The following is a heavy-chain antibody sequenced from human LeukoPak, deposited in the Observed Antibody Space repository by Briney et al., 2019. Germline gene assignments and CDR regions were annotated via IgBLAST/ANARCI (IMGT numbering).Heavy chain of an antibody. CDR3: ARRGASTAGLDY. D-gene: IGHD2-2*01. CDR2: ISGSSSYI. J-gene: IGHJ4*02. V-gene: IGHV3-21*01. CDR1: GFTFSSYS. Sequence: GGSLRLSCAASGFTFSSYSMNWVRQAPGKGLEWVSSISGSSSYIYYADSVKGRFTISRDNAKNSLYVQMNSLRAEDTAVYYCARRGASTAGLDYWGQGTLVTVSS.